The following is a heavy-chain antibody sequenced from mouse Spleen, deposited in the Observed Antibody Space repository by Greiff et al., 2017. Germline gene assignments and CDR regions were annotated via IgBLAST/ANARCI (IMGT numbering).Heavy chain of an antibody. CDR3: ARGWSYGNYPYFDY. Sequence: EVQLQQSGPELVKPGASVKIPCKASGYTFTDYNMDWVKQSHGKSLEWIGDINPNNGGTIYNQKFKGKATLTVDKSSSTAYMELRSLTSEDTAVYYCARGWSYGNYPYFDYWGQGTTLTVSS. CDR2: INPNNGGT. D-gene: IGHD2-10*02. V-gene: IGHV1-18*01. CDR1: GYTFTDYN. J-gene: IGHJ2*01.